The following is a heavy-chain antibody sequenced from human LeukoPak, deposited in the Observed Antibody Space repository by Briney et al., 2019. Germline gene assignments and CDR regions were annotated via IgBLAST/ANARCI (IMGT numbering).Heavy chain of an antibody. Sequence: SETLSLTCTVSGGSISSGDYYWSWIRQPPGTGLEWIGYIYYSGSTYYNPSLKSRVTISVDTSKNQFSLKLSSVTAADTAVYYCARDLNPEGFWSGSNWFDPWGQGTLVTVSS. J-gene: IGHJ5*02. CDR2: IYYSGST. CDR1: GGSISSGDYY. CDR3: ARDLNPEGFWSGSNWFDP. V-gene: IGHV4-30-4*08. D-gene: IGHD3-3*01.